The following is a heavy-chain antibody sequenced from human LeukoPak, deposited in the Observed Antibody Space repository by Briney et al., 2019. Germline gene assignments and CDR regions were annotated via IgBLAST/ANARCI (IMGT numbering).Heavy chain of an antibody. D-gene: IGHD1-26*01. Sequence: GGSLRLSCADSGFTLSRYNMNRVRQAPGKGLEWVSSISSSSGYMYYADSVKGRFTISRDNAKNSLYLQMNSLRAEDTAVYYCARGSEWEPLYYFDYWGQGTLVTVSS. J-gene: IGHJ4*02. CDR1: GFTLSRYN. CDR2: ISSSSGYM. V-gene: IGHV3-21*01. CDR3: ARGSEWEPLYYFDY.